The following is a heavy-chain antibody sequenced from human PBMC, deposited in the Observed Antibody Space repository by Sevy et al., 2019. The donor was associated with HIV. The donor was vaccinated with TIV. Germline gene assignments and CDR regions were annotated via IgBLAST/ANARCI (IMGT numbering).Heavy chain of an antibody. V-gene: IGHV1-69*13. J-gene: IGHJ6*02. CDR2: IIPIFGTA. CDR1: GGTFSKYA. Sequence: SVKVYCKASGGTFSKYAITWVRQAPGQGLEWMGGIIPIFGTANYAQKFQGRVTITADESTSTAYMELSSLRSDDTAVYYCARDRRFSSTSEYGMDVWGQGTTVTVSS. CDR3: ARDRRFSSTSEYGMDV. D-gene: IGHD2-2*01.